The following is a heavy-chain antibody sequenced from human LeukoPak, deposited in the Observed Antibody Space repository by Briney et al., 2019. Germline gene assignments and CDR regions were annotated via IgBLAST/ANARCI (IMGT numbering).Heavy chain of an antibody. J-gene: IGHJ4*02. CDR1: GYTFTTYG. Sequence: GASVKVSCKASGYTFTTYGFSWMRQAPGQGLEWMGRINPNSGGTNYAQKFQGRVTMTRDTSISTAYMELSRLRSDDTAVYYCARGYIAAAGTIDYWGQGILVTVSS. CDR2: INPNSGGT. V-gene: IGHV1-2*06. D-gene: IGHD6-13*01. CDR3: ARGYIAAAGTIDY.